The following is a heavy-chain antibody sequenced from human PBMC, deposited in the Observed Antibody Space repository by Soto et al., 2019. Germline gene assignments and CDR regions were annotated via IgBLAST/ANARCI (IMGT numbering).Heavy chain of an antibody. Sequence: PSETLSLTCTVSGGSISSYYWSWIRQPPGKGLEWIGYIYYSGSTNYNPSLKSRVTISVGTSKNQFSLKLSSVTAADTAVYYCARDSYDILTGYGNWFDPWGQGTLVTVS. D-gene: IGHD3-9*01. CDR3: ARDSYDILTGYGNWFDP. J-gene: IGHJ5*02. V-gene: IGHV4-59*01. CDR2: IYYSGST. CDR1: GGSISSYY.